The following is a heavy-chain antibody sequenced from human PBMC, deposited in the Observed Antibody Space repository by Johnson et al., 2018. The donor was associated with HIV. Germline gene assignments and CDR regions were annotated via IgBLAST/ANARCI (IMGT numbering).Heavy chain of an antibody. CDR2: ISSSGTTI. Sequence: QVQLVESGGGVVKPGGSLRLSCAASGFTFSDYYMSWIRQAPGKGLEWVSYISSSGTTIYYADSVKGRFTISRDNAKNSLFLQMNSLRAEDTAVYYCARGSIIMVRGVIGLDIWGQGTMVTVSS. V-gene: IGHV3-11*01. CDR3: ARGSIIMVRGVIGLDI. D-gene: IGHD3-10*01. J-gene: IGHJ3*02. CDR1: GFTFSDYY.